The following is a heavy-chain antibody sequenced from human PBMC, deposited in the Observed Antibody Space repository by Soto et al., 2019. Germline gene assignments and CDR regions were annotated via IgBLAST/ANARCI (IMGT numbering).Heavy chain of an antibody. CDR2: ISGSGGST. J-gene: IGHJ4*02. Sequence: GGSLRLSCAASGFTFSSYAMSWVRQAPGKGLEWVSAISGSGGSTYYADSVKGRFTISRDNSKNTLYLQMNSLRAEDTAVYHCAKKYYGSGSYFDYWGQGTLVTVSS. V-gene: IGHV3-23*01. CDR3: AKKYYGSGSYFDY. D-gene: IGHD3-10*01. CDR1: GFTFSSYA.